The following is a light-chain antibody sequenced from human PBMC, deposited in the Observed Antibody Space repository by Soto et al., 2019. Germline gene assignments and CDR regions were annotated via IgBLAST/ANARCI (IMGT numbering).Light chain of an antibody. V-gene: IGKV3-15*01. J-gene: IGKJ1*01. Sequence: EKVMTQSPATLSVSPGERATLSCRASQSVTSNLAWYQQKPGQAPRLLIYGASTRATGIAARFSGSGSGTDFTLTISILQSEDFAVYYCQQYNNWPWTFGQGTKVEFK. CDR2: GAS. CDR3: QQYNNWPWT. CDR1: QSVTSN.